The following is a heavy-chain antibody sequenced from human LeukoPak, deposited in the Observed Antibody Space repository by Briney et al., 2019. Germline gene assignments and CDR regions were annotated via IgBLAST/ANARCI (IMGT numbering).Heavy chain of an antibody. Sequence: PSETLSLTCTVSGGSISSYYWSWIRQPPGKGLEWIGYIYYSGSTNYNPSLKSRVTISVDTSKNQFSLKLSSVTAADTAVYYCASSQRGQWFGEFRTSGIFDYWGQGTLVTVSP. J-gene: IGHJ4*02. CDR2: IYYSGST. V-gene: IGHV4-59*01. CDR3: ASSQRGQWFGEFRTSGIFDY. CDR1: GGSISSYY. D-gene: IGHD3-10*01.